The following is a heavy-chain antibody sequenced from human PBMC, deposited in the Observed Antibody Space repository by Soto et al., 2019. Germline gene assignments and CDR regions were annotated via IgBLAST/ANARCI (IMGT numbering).Heavy chain of an antibody. V-gene: IGHV4-30-2*01. CDR3: ARRYGYYFDH. CDR1: GGSISSGGYS. J-gene: IGHJ4*02. D-gene: IGHD3-9*01. CDR2: IYHNGST. Sequence: PSETLSLTCAVSGGSISSGGYSWSWIRQPPGKGLEWIGYIYHNGSTYYNPSLKSRVTISVDRSKNQLSLKLSSVTAADTAVYYCARRYGYYFDHWGQGTLVTVSS.